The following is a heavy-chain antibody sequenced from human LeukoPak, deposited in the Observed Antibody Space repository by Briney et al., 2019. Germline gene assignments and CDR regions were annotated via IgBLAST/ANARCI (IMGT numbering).Heavy chain of an antibody. CDR3: ARVWIQLWSFDY. J-gene: IGHJ4*02. Sequence: GGSLRLSCAASGFTASSNYMSWVRQAPGKGLEWVSVIYSGGSTYYADSVKGRFTISRDNSKNTLYLQMNSLRAEDTAVYYCARVWIQLWSFDYWGQGTLVTVSS. CDR1: GFTASSNY. CDR2: IYSGGST. V-gene: IGHV3-66*01. D-gene: IGHD5-18*01.